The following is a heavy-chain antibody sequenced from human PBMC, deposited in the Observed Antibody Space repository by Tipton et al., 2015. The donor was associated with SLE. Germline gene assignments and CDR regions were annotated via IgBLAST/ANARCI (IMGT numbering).Heavy chain of an antibody. V-gene: IGHV3-21*01. CDR3: ARVLGSYYGMDV. CDR2: ISSSSSYI. CDR1: GFTLSSFW. J-gene: IGHJ6*02. Sequence: SLRLSCAASGFTLSSFWVHWVRQAPGKGLEWVSSISSSSSYIYYADSVKGRFTISRDNAKNSLYLQMNSLRAEDTAVYYCARVLGSYYGMDVWGQGTTVTVSS.